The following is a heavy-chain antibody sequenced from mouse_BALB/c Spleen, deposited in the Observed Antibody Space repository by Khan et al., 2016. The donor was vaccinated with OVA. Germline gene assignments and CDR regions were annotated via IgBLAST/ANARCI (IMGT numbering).Heavy chain of an antibody. J-gene: IGHJ3*01. D-gene: IGHD1-1*01. V-gene: IGHV1-9*01. CDR2: IVPGSGSN. CDR1: GYTFSSYW. Sequence: VELVESGAELMKPGASVKISCKATGYTFSSYWIEWVKQRPGHGLEWIGEIVPGSGSNNYNEKFKGKATFTADTSSNTAYMQLSSLTSEDSAVYYCARGNYYGSSSWFGYWGPGTLVTVSA. CDR3: ARGNYYGSSSWFGY.